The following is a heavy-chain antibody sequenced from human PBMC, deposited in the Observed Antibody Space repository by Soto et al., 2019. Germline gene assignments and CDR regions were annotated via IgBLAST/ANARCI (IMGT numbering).Heavy chain of an antibody. J-gene: IGHJ4*02. CDR3: AKGSGSFSIDF. D-gene: IGHD3-10*01. V-gene: IGHV3-7*01. Sequence: GGSLRLSCAASGFTFSSYWMNWVRQAPGKGLEWVANIKQDGSEKYYVDSVKGRFTISRDNTKNSLYLLMNSLRAADTAVYYCAKGSGSFSIDFWGPGTLVTVPQ. CDR2: IKQDGSEK. CDR1: GFTFSSYW.